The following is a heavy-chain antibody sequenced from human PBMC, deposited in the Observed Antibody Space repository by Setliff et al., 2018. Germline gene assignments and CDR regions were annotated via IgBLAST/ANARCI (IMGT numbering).Heavy chain of an antibody. CDR2: IIGSGTNT. Sequence: PGGSLRLSCTTSGFTFSSYAMNWVRQAPGKRLEWVSSIIGSGTNTYYADSVKGRFDISRDSSKNTVYLQMNSLTAEDTAMYYCATLSKDLNYWGQGTLVTVSS. D-gene: IGHD3-3*01. J-gene: IGHJ4*02. CDR1: GFTFSSYA. CDR3: ATLSKDLNY. V-gene: IGHV3-23*01.